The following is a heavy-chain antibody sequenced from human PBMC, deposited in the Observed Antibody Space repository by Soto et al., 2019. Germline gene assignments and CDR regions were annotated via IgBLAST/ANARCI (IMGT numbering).Heavy chain of an antibody. CDR3: AKRGVVAATAIWYFDL. V-gene: IGHV3-23*01. J-gene: IGHJ2*01. D-gene: IGHD2-15*01. Sequence: EVQLLESGGGLVQPGGSLRLSCAASGFTFSSSAMSWVRQAPGKGLEWVSAISGSGGSIYYADSVEGRFTISNDNSRNTQYLQMNSLRAEDTAVYYCAKRGVVAATAIWYFDLWGRGTLVTVSS. CDR2: ISGSGGSI. CDR1: GFTFSSSA.